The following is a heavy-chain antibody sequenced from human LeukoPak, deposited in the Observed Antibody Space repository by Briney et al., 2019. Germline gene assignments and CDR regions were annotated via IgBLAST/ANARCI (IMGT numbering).Heavy chain of an antibody. J-gene: IGHJ6*03. CDR3: ARDAAYCGSDCYRTYYYYYPMDV. CDR2: INPSGGST. D-gene: IGHD2-21*02. Sequence: GASVRVSCMPSVYIFTIYYMQWVRQAPGQGLEWMGIINPSGGSTGYAQKFQGRVTMTRDTSTSTVYMELSSLRSEDTAVYYCARDAAYCGSDCYRTYYYYYPMDVWGKGTTVTVSS. CDR1: VYIFTIYY. V-gene: IGHV1-46*01.